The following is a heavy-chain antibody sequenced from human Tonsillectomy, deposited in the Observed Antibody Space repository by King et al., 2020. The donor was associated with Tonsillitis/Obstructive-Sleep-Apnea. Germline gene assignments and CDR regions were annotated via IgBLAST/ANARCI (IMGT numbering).Heavy chain of an antibody. Sequence: VQLVESGGGVVQPGRSLRLSCAASGFTFSSYAMHWVRQAPGKGLEWVAVISYDGSNKYYADSVKGRFTISRDNSKNTLYLQMNSLRAEDTAVYYCARGVVPTAIYYGMDVWGQGTTVSVSS. CDR2: ISYDGSNK. J-gene: IGHJ6*02. D-gene: IGHD2-2*01. V-gene: IGHV3-30*04. CDR1: GFTFSSYA. CDR3: ARGVVPTAIYYGMDV.